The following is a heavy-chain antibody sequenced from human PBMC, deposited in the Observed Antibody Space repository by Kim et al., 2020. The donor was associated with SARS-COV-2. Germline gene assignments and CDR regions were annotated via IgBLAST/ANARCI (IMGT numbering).Heavy chain of an antibody. CDR2: IYYSGST. V-gene: IGHV4-39*01. D-gene: IGHD3-10*01. CDR3: ARHGLSSRVRGVGFDP. J-gene: IGHJ5*02. Sequence: SETLSLTCTVSGGSISSSSYYWGWIRQPPGKGLEWIGSIYYSGSTYYNPSLKSRVTISADTSKNQFSLKLSSVTAADTAVYYCARHGLSSRVRGVGFDPWGQGTLVTVSS. CDR1: GGSISSSSYY.